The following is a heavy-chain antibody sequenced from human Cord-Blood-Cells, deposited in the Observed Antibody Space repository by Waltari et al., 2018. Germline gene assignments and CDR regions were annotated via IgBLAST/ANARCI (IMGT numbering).Heavy chain of an antibody. D-gene: IGHD1-26*01. CDR2: IYYSGST. CDR1: GGSISSSSYY. CDR3: ARNLGGSYLEGDFDY. V-gene: IGHV4-39*01. J-gene: IGHJ4*02. Sequence: QLQLQESGPGLVKPSETLSLTCTVSGGSISSSSYYWGWIRQPPGKGLEWIGSIYYSGSTYYNPSLKSQITIYVDTSKNQFSVKMSYVTAADTAVYYCARNLGGSYLEGDFDYWGQGTLVTVSS.